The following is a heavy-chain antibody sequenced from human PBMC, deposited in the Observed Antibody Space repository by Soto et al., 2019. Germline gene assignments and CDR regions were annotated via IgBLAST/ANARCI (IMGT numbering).Heavy chain of an antibody. D-gene: IGHD3-10*01. CDR2: INAGSGNT. CDR1: GYTFTSYA. J-gene: IGHJ6*02. V-gene: IGHV1-3*01. CDR3: ARGGGYGSGSYCYGMDV. Sequence: ASVKVSCKASGYTFTSYAMRSVRHAPGQRLEWKRWINAGSGNTKYSQKFQGRVTITRDTSASKAYMELSSLRSEDTAVYYCARGGGYGSGSYCYGMDVWGQGTTVTVSS.